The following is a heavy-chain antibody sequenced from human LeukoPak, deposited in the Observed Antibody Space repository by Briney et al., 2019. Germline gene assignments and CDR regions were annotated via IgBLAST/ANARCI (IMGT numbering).Heavy chain of an antibody. V-gene: IGHV3-66*01. CDR2: IYSGGST. J-gene: IGHJ4*02. CDR3: ARGSGTTPLDY. CDR1: GFTVSSNY. Sequence: GGSLRLSCAASGFTVSSNYITWVRQAPGKGLEWVSIIYSGGSTYYADSVKGRFTISRDNSKNTLFLQMNSLRADDTAVYYCARGSGTTPLDYWGQGTLVTVSS. D-gene: IGHD1-26*01.